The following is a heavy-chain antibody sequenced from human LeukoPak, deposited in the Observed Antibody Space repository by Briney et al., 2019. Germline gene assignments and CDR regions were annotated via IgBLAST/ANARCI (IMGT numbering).Heavy chain of an antibody. D-gene: IGHD3-10*01. Sequence: GGSLRLSCAASGFTFSSYSMNWVRQAPGKGLEWVSSISSSSSYIYYADSVKGRFTISRDNAKNSLYLQMNSLRAEDTAVYYCARDLGMVRGVMLFNWFDPWGQGTLVTVSS. CDR3: ARDLGMVRGVMLFNWFDP. CDR1: GFTFSSYS. J-gene: IGHJ5*02. CDR2: ISSSSSYI. V-gene: IGHV3-21*01.